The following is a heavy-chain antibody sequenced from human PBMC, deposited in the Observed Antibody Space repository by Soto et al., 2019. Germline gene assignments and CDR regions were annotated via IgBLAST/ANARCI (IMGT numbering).Heavy chain of an antibody. J-gene: IGHJ6*02. Sequence: SETLSLTCAVSGGSISSSNWWSWVRQPPGKGLEWIGEIYHSGSTNYNPSLKSRVTISVDKSKNQFSLKLSSVTAADTAVYYCARDQVAGRQIYYYYYYGTDVWGQGTTVTVSS. CDR3: ARDQVAGRQIYYYYYYGTDV. CDR2: IYHSGST. V-gene: IGHV4-4*02. D-gene: IGHD1-26*01. CDR1: GGSISSSNW.